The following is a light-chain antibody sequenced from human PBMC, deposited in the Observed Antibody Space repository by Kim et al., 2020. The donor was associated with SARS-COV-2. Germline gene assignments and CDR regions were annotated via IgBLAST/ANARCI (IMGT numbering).Light chain of an antibody. Sequence: SASVGDRVTIACRASRNIRDDLAWYQHKPGEAPKGLIYAASTLQSGVPSRFSGSGYGTEFSLTISSLQSEDFATYYCLQRNNQPHTFGQGTTLEI. J-gene: IGKJ2*01. CDR3: LQRNNQPHT. V-gene: IGKV1-17*01. CDR2: AAS. CDR1: RNIRDD.